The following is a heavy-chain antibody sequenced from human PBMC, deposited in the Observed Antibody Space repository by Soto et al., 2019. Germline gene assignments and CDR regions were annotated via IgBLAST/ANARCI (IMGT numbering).Heavy chain of an antibody. CDR3: AKGALRFLEWSRPPDY. D-gene: IGHD3-3*01. J-gene: IGHJ4*02. V-gene: IGHV3-23*01. CDR2: ISGSGGST. Sequence: PGGSLRLSCAASGFTFSSYAMSWVRQAPGKGLEWVSAISGSGGSTYYADSVKGRFTISRDNSKNTLYLQMNSLRAEDTAVYYCAKGALRFLEWSRPPDYWGQGTLVTVSS. CDR1: GFTFSSYA.